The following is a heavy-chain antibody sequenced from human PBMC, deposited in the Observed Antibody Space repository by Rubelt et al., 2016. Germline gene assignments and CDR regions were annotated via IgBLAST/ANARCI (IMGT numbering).Heavy chain of an antibody. D-gene: IGHD6-13*01. J-gene: IGHJ5*01. V-gene: IGHV2-5*02. CDR2: IFWDDAK. CDR1: GFSLSTNGEG. CDR3: AHRLAANWFDS. Sequence: QVTLKESGPVLVKPTETLTLTCTVSGFSLSTNGEGVGWIRQPPGKALEWLALIFWDDAKRYRSSLKSRLTITKDTSKNQVVLKMTNMDPVDTATYYCAHRLAANWFDSWGQGTLVTVSS.